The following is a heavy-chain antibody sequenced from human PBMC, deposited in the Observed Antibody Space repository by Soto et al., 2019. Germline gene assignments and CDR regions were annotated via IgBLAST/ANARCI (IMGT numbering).Heavy chain of an antibody. J-gene: IGHJ3*02. CDR2: IVVGSGNT. CDR1: GFTFTSSA. CDR3: AAINSSGWYESERAFDI. Sequence: ASVKVSCKACGFTFTSSAVQWVRQARGQRLEWIGWIVVGSGNTNYAQKFQERVTITRDMSTSTAYMELSSLRSEDTAVYYCAAINSSGWYESERAFDIWGQGTMVTVSS. V-gene: IGHV1-58*01. D-gene: IGHD6-19*01.